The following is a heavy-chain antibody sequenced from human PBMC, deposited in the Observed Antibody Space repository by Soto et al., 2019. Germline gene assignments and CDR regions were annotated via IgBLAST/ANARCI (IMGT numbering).Heavy chain of an antibody. CDR2: ISWNSGSI. V-gene: IGHV3-9*01. D-gene: IGHD3-22*01. J-gene: IGHJ6*02. CDR3: AKDNYDSSGYYYYYYGMDV. CDR1: GFTFDDYA. Sequence: EVQLVESGGGLVQPGRSRRLSCAASGFTFDDYAMHWVRQAPGKGLEWVSGISWNSGSIGYADSVKGRFTISRDNAKNSLYLQMNSLRAEDTALYYCAKDNYDSSGYYYYYYGMDVWGQGTTVTVSS.